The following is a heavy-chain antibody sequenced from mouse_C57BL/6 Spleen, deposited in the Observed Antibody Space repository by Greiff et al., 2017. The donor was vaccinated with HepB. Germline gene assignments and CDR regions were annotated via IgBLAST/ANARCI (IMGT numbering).Heavy chain of an antibody. Sequence: QVQLKESGPELVKPGASVKISCKASGYTFTDYYINWVKQRPGQGLEWIGWIFPGSGSTYYNEKFKGKATLTVDKSSSTAYMLLSSLTSEDSAVYFCARPGSSGYLYYFDYWGQGTTLTVSS. D-gene: IGHD3-2*02. CDR2: IFPGSGST. CDR3: ARPGSSGYLYYFDY. V-gene: IGHV1-75*01. J-gene: IGHJ2*01. CDR1: GYTFTDYY.